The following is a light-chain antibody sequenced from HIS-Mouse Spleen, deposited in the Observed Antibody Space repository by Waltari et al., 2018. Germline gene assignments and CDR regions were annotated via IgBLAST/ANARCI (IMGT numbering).Light chain of an antibody. V-gene: IGLV1-47*01. CDR3: AAWDDSLSGPV. CDR1: SSNIGSIY. Sequence: QSVLTQPPSASGTPRQRVTISCSGSSSNIGSIYASWYQQPPGTAPKLLIYRNNQRPSGVPDRFSGSKSGTSASLAISGLRSEDEADYYCAAWDDSLSGPVFGGGTKLTVL. CDR2: RNN. J-gene: IGLJ3*02.